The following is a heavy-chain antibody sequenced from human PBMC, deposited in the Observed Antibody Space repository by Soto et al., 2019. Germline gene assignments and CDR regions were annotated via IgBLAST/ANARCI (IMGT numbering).Heavy chain of an antibody. D-gene: IGHD3-10*01. V-gene: IGHV1-18*01. Sequence: ASVKVSCKASGYTFTSYGISWVRQAPGQGLEWMGWISAYNGNTNYAQKLQGRVTMTTDTSTSTAYMELRSLRSDDTAVYYCARELLLWFGELLPPTYYYYYGMDFWGQGTKVTVSS. CDR1: GYTFTSYG. J-gene: IGHJ6*02. CDR2: ISAYNGNT. CDR3: ARELLLWFGELLPPTYYYYYGMDF.